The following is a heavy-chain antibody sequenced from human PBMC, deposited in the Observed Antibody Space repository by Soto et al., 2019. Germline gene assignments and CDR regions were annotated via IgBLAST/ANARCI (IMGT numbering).Heavy chain of an antibody. J-gene: IGHJ4*02. V-gene: IGHV3-23*01. CDR2: LSGGGDTT. CDR1: GFTFNNYA. Sequence: EVQLLESGGGLVQPGGSLRLSCAASGFTFNNYAMTWVRQAPGKGLEWVSALSGGGDTTYYADSVKGRFTVSRDGSKDTRYLQMSSLRAEDTALYYCAKGRGGSGSLPPRVDFWGQGTLVTVSS. CDR3: AKGRGGSGSLPPRVDF. D-gene: IGHD3-10*01.